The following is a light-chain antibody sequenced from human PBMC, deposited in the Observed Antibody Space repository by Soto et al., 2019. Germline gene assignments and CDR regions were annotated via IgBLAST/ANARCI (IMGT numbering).Light chain of an antibody. CDR2: DVS. V-gene: IGLV2-14*01. CDR3: SSYTITSTVV. J-gene: IGLJ2*01. CDR1: SSDIAVYSY. Sequence: QSVLTQPASVSGSPGQSITISCTGTSSDIAVYSYVSWFQQHPGKAPKLIIYDVSNRPSGVSSRFSGSKSGNTASLTISGLQAEDESDYYCSSYTITSTVVFGGGTQLTVL.